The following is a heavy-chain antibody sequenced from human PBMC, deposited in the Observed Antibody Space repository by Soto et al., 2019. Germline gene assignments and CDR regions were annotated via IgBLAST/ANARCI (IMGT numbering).Heavy chain of an antibody. CDR1: GGSISSGGYY. Sequence: LSLTCTVSGGSISSGGYYWSWIRQHPGKGLEWIGYIYYSGRTYYNPSLHSRVSIAVDTTENQFSLKLTSVTAADTSVYYCARGSFSSSSSWFDPWGRGTLVTVSS. CDR2: IYYSGRT. J-gene: IGHJ5*02. D-gene: IGHD6-6*01. CDR3: ARGSFSSSSSWFDP. V-gene: IGHV4-31*03.